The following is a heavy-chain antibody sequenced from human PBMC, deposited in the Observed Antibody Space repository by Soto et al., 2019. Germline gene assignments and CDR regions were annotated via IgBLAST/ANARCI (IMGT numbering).Heavy chain of an antibody. V-gene: IGHV3-48*04. CDR2: IFVDSSTI. Sequence: GSLRLSCAASGFTFSSYSMVWVRQAPGKGLEWVSYIFVDSSTIYYADSVKGRFTVSRDNAQNTLYLQMNSLRAEDTAVYYCAHFDWFIDYWGQGTLVTVSS. D-gene: IGHD3-9*01. CDR1: GFTFSSYS. CDR3: AHFDWFIDY. J-gene: IGHJ4*02.